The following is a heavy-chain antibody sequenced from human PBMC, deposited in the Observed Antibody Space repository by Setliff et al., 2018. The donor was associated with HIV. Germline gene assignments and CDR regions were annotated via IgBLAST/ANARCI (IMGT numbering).Heavy chain of an antibody. CDR1: GDSISRSRYY. D-gene: IGHD3-22*01. CDR2: FYYSGST. CDR3: ASRIYYYDSSRVLREEGFDP. J-gene: IGHJ5*02. Sequence: SETLSLTCVVSGDSISRSRYYWGWIRQPPGKGLEWIGSFYYSGSTSYNPSLKSRVTISGDTSKNQFSLKLNSVTAADTAVYYCASRIYYYDSSRVLREEGFDPWGQGTLVTVSS. V-gene: IGHV4-39*01.